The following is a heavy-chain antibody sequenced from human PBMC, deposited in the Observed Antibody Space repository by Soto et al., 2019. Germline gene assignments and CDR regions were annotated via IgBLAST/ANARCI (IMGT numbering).Heavy chain of an antibody. J-gene: IGHJ4*02. CDR3: AHTLVVVTAIPFDY. CDR2: IYWDDDK. D-gene: IGHD2-21*02. Sequence: QITLKESGPTLVKPTQTLTLTCTFSGFSLSTSGVGVGWIRQPPGKALEWLALIYWDDDKRYSPSLKSRLTLTKDPSKNQVVLTMTNMDPVETATYYCAHTLVVVTAIPFDYWGQGTLVTVSS. V-gene: IGHV2-5*02. CDR1: GFSLSTSGVG.